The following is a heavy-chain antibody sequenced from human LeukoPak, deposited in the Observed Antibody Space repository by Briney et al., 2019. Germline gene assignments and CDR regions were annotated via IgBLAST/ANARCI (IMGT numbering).Heavy chain of an antibody. D-gene: IGHD6-6*01. Sequence: PGGSLRLSCAASGFTFSVSAIHWVRQASGKGLEWVGLIRGKPKKYTTVYGESVKGRFTMSSDDSKNTAYLQMNSLRAEDTAVYYCARWPYSSSYYFDYWGQGTLVTVSS. J-gene: IGHJ4*02. CDR3: ARWPYSSSYYFDY. V-gene: IGHV3-73*01. CDR2: IRGKPKKYTT. CDR1: GFTFSVSA.